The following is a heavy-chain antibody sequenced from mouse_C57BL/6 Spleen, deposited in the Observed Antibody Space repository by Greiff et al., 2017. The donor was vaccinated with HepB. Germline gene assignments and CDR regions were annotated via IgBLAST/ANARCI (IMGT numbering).Heavy chain of an antibody. CDR3: ARFGDYGFDY. J-gene: IGHJ2*01. CDR2: INYDGSST. V-gene: IGHV5-16*01. D-gene: IGHD2-4*01. Sequence: EVKLVESEGGLVQPGSSMKLSCTASGFTFSDYYMAWVRQVPEKGLEWVANINYDGSSTYYLDSLKSRFIISRDNAKNILYLQMSSLKSEDTATYYCARFGDYGFDYWGQGTTLTVSS. CDR1: GFTFSDYY.